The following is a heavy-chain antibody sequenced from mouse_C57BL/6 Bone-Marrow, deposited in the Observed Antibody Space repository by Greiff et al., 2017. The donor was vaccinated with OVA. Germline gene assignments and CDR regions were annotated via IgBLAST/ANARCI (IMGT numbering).Heavy chain of an antibody. D-gene: IGHD1-1*01. CDR1: GYTFTSYW. J-gene: IGHJ3*01. Sequence: VHLVESGAELVKPGASVKLSCKASGYTFTSYWMQWVKQRPGQGLEWIGEIDPSDSYTNYTQKFKGKATLTVDTSSSTAYMQLSSLTSEDSAVYYCAREGSPYGSSSAWFAYWGQGTLVTVSA. CDR2: IDPSDSYT. CDR3: AREGSPYGSSSAWFAY. V-gene: IGHV1-50*01.